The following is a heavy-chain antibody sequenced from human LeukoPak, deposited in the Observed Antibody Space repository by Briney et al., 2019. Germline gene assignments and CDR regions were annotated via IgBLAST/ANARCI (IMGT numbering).Heavy chain of an antibody. V-gene: IGHV3-7*01. CDR2: IKQDGSEK. CDR1: GFTFSSYW. Sequence: GGSLRLSCAASGFTFSSYWMSWVRQAPGKGLEWVANIKQDGSEKYYVDSVRGRFTISRDNAKNSLYLQMNSLRAEDTAVYYCAGFDWLLYYFDYWGQGTLVTVSS. J-gene: IGHJ4*02. CDR3: AGFDWLLYYFDY. D-gene: IGHD3-9*01.